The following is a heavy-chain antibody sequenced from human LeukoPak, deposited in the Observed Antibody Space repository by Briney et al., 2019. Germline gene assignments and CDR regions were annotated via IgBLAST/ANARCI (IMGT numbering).Heavy chain of an antibody. CDR1: GFAFSTYG. Sequence: GGSLRLSCAASGFAFSTYGMHWLRQAPGRGLEWVAIISYDGSKKYYADSVKGRFTISRDNSKNTLYLQMTSLKAEDTAVYYCAKGGCSGDRCYQNFWGQGTLVTVSS. V-gene: IGHV3-30*18. CDR3: AKGGCSGDRCYQNF. CDR2: ISYDGSKK. J-gene: IGHJ4*02. D-gene: IGHD2-15*01.